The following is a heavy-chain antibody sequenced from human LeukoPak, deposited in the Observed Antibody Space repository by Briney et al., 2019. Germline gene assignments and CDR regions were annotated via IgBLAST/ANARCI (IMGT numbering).Heavy chain of an antibody. D-gene: IGHD6-13*01. J-gene: IGHJ4*02. CDR1: GGSISSYY. Sequence: SETLSLTCTVSGGSISSYYWSWIRQPPGKGLEWIGYIYYSGSTNYNPSLKSRVTISVDTSKNQFSLKLSSVTAADTAVYYCARVRRAAADFDYWGQGSLVTVSS. CDR2: IYYSGST. V-gene: IGHV4-59*01. CDR3: ARVRRAAADFDY.